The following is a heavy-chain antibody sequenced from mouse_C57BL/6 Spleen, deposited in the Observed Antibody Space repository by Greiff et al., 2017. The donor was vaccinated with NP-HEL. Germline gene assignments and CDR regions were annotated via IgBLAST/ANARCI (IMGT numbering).Heavy chain of an antibody. Sequence: ESGPGLVKPSQSLSLSCSVSGYSITSGYYCNWLRQSPGNILEWMGYISYAGSNNYNPSLKHRISITLDTSKNQLFLKLNSVTTKDTATYYCARETDYNGSHYFDYWGQGTTLTVSS. J-gene: IGHJ2*01. D-gene: IGHD1-1*01. CDR1: GYSITSGYY. CDR2: ISYAGSN. V-gene: IGHV3-6*01. CDR3: ARETDYNGSHYFDY.